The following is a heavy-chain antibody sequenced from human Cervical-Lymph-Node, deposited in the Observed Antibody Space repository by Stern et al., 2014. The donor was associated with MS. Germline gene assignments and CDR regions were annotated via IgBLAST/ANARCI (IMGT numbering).Heavy chain of an antibody. Sequence: EVQLEESGGALVQPGGSLRLSCAASGFTFTYYWMNWVRQAPGKGLEWVANIKQDGSEKYYVDSVKGRFTISRDNAKNSLYLQMNSLRADDPAFYYCPRGRLGRWGQGTLVTVSS. CDR2: IKQDGSEK. D-gene: IGHD3/OR15-3a*01. CDR1: GFTFTYYW. V-gene: IGHV3-7*01. J-gene: IGHJ4*02. CDR3: PRGRLGR.